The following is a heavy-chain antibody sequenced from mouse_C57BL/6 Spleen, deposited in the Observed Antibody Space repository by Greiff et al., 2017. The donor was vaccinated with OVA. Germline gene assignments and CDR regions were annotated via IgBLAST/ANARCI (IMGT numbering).Heavy chain of an antibody. CDR3: ARGRGTTAYWYFDV. V-gene: IGHV3-6*01. D-gene: IGHD1-2*01. Sequence: EVKLVESGPGLVKPSQSLSLTCSVTGYSITSGYYWNWIRQFPGNKLEWMGYISYDGSNNYNPSLKNRISITRDTSKNQFFLKLNSVTTEDTATYYCARGRGTTAYWYFDVWGTGTTVTVSS. CDR1: GYSITSGYY. J-gene: IGHJ1*03. CDR2: ISYDGSN.